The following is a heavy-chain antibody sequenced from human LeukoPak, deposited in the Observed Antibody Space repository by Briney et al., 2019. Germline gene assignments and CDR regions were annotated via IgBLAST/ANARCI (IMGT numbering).Heavy chain of an antibody. CDR2: INSDGINT. V-gene: IGHV3-74*01. D-gene: IGHD3-22*01. CDR3: ARDLGQYYDTSDNWFDP. CDR1: AFTFSSYG. Sequence: GGTLRLSCAASAFTFSSYGMSWVRQAPGKGLVWVSRINSDGINTSYADSVKGRFTISRDNAKNTLNLQMNSLRAEDTAVYYCARDLGQYYDTSDNWFDPWGQGTLVTVSS. J-gene: IGHJ5*02.